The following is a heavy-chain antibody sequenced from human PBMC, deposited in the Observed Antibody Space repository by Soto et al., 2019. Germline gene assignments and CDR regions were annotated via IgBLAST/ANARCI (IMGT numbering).Heavy chain of an antibody. Sequence: GGSLRLSCAASGFTFSSYSMNWVRQAPGKGLEWVSSISSSSSYIYYADSVKGRFTISRDNAKNSLYLQMNSLRAEDTAVYYCARDLLYCSGGSCYFSGLTNQFDYWGQGTLVTVSS. CDR3: ARDLLYCSGGSCYFSGLTNQFDY. CDR2: ISSSSSYI. V-gene: IGHV3-21*01. D-gene: IGHD2-15*01. J-gene: IGHJ4*02. CDR1: GFTFSSYS.